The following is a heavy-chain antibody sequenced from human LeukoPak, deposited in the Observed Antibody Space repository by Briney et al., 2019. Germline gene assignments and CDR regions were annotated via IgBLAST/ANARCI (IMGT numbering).Heavy chain of an antibody. Sequence: RGSLRLSCAASGFTFSSYGMSWVRQAPGKGLEWVSAISGSGGSTYYADSVKGRFTISRDNSKNTLYLQMNSLRAEDTAVYYCAKKDSMIVVDTVDYWGQGTLVTVSS. V-gene: IGHV3-23*01. CDR2: ISGSGGST. CDR3: AKKDSMIVVDTVDY. J-gene: IGHJ4*02. CDR1: GFTFSSYG. D-gene: IGHD3-22*01.